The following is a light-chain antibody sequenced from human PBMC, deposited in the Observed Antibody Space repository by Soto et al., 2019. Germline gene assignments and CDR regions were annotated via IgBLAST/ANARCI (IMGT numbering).Light chain of an antibody. J-gene: IGLJ2*01. CDR3: QAYDSSLSGRGV. CDR2: GNS. V-gene: IGLV1-40*01. Sequence: QSVLTQPPSVSGAPGQRVTISCTGSSSNIGAGYDVHWYQQLPGTAPKLLIYGNSNRPSGVPDRFSGSKSGTSASLAITGLQAEDEAGYYCQAYDSSLSGRGVFGGGTKLAVL. CDR1: SSNIGAGYD.